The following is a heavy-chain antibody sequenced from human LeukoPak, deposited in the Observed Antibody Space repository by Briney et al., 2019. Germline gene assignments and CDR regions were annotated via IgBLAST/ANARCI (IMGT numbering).Heavy chain of an antibody. CDR2: VYYSGSA. V-gene: IGHV4-59*01. CDR1: SGSISSYY. Sequence: SETLSLTCTVSSGSISSYYWSWIRQPPGKGLEWIGYVYYSGSANYNPSLKSRVTISVDTSKNQFSLKLSSVTAADTAVYYCARVREWRSYGMDVWGQGTTVTVSS. D-gene: IGHD3-3*01. CDR3: ARVREWRSYGMDV. J-gene: IGHJ6*02.